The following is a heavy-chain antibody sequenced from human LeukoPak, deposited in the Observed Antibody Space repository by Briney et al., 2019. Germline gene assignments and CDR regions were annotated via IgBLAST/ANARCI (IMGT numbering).Heavy chain of an antibody. D-gene: IGHD6-13*01. CDR3: ARGGYSSSWYDRSYYYYYMDV. V-gene: IGHV1-69*06. Sequence: GASVKVSCKASGGTFSSYAISWVRQAPGQRLEWMGGIIPIFGTANYAQKFQGRVTITADKSTSTAYMELSSLRSEDTAVYYCARGGYSSSWYDRSYYYYYMDVWGKGTTVTVSS. CDR1: GGTFSSYA. CDR2: IIPIFGTA. J-gene: IGHJ6*03.